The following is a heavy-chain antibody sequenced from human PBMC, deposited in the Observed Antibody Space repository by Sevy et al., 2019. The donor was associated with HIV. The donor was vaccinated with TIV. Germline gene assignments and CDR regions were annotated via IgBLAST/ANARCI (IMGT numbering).Heavy chain of an antibody. V-gene: IGHV1-24*01. J-gene: IGHJ4*02. Sequence: ASVKDSCKVSGYTLTELSIHWVRQAPGKGLEWMGGFDEDGETIYAQKFQGRVTMTEDTSTDTAYMELSSLRSEDTAVYYCATDIVVGRDYWGQGTLVTVSS. CDR1: GYTLTELS. CDR2: FDEDGET. CDR3: ATDIVVGRDY. D-gene: IGHD2-2*01.